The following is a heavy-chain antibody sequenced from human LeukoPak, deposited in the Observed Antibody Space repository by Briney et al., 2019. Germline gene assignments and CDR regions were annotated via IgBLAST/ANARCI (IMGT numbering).Heavy chain of an antibody. CDR3: ARAPREWLLGYYFDY. J-gene: IGHJ4*02. CDR2: IKQDGSEK. V-gene: IGHV3-7*01. Sequence: GGSLRLSCAASGFTFSRYWMSWVRQAPGKRLEWVANIKQDGSEKYYVDSVKGRFTISRDNAKNSVYLQMNSLRAEDTAVYYCARAPREWLLGYYFDYWGQGTLVTVSS. D-gene: IGHD3-3*01. CDR1: GFTFSRYW.